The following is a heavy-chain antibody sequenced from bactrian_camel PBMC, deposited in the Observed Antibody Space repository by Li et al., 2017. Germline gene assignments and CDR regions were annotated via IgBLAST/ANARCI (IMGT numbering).Heavy chain of an antibody. D-gene: IGHD5*01. CDR1: GLTFSNYD. CDR3: ATDGTGWIRSWKY. V-gene: IGHV3S40*01. Sequence: DVQLVESGGGLVQPGGSLRLSCAASGLTFSNYDMTWVRHAPGKGLEWVSAINSGGSSTFYAGSVKGRFTISRDNAKNTVYLQLNSLKTEDTALYYCATDGTGWIRSWKYWGQGTQGTVS. CDR2: INSGGSST. J-gene: IGHJ4*01.